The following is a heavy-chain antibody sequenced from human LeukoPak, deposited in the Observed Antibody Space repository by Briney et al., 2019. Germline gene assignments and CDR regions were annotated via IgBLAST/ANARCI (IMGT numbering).Heavy chain of an antibody. CDR3: ARAPMVRGVIPYFDY. CDR2: IYTSGST. CDR1: DGSISSYY. D-gene: IGHD3-10*01. Sequence: SETLSLTCTVSDGSISSYYWSWIRQPAGKGLEWIGRIYTSGSTNYNPSLKSRVTMSVDTSKNQFSLKLSSVTAADTAVYYCARAPMVRGVIPYFDYWGKGTLVTVSS. V-gene: IGHV4-4*07. J-gene: IGHJ4*02.